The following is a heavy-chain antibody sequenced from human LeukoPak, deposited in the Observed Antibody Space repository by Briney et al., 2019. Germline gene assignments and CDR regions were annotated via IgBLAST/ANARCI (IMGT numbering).Heavy chain of an antibody. Sequence: PSETLSLTCAVCGGSFSGYYWSWIRQPPGKGLEWIGEINHSGSTNYNPSLKSRVTISVDTSKNQFSLKLSSVTAADTAVYYCAREAYYDSSGYLNWFDPWGQGTLVTVSS. J-gene: IGHJ5*02. CDR1: GGSFSGYY. D-gene: IGHD3-22*01. CDR3: AREAYYDSSGYLNWFDP. V-gene: IGHV4-34*01. CDR2: INHSGST.